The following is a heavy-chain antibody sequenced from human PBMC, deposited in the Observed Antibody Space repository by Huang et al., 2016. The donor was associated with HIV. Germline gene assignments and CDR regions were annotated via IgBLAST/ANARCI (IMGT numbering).Heavy chain of an antibody. J-gene: IGHJ4*02. CDR2: IYYSGST. CDR3: ARLPGSITMIRGVITDPY. CDR1: GGSIRSDNYY. V-gene: IGHV4-39*02. D-gene: IGHD3-10*01. Sequence: QLQLQESGPGLVKPSETLSLTCTVSGGSIRSDNYYWGWIRQPPGRVLEWIGRIYYSGSTDYNPSLKRRGNITVDTSKNHFSLRMRSVTAADTAVYYCARLPGSITMIRGVITDPYWGQGTLVTVSS.